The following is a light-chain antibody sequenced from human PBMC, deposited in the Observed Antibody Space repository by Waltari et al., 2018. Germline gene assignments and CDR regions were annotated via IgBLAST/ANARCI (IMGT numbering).Light chain of an antibody. J-gene: IGKJ4*01. Sequence: DIQMTQSPSTLSASGVDRVMFSCRASQSISKWLALYQQKPVKAPKLLIYKASTLESGVPSRFSGSGSGTEFTLTISSLQPEDFATYYCQQYNSYSLLSFGGGTKVEIK. CDR2: KAS. CDR3: QQYNSYSLLS. CDR1: QSISKW. V-gene: IGKV1-5*03.